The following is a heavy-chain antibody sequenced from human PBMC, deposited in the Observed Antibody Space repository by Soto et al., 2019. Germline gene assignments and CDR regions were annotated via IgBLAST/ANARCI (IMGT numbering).Heavy chain of an antibody. Sequence: QVQLVQSGAEVKKPGSSVKVSCKASGGSFSSYTISWVRQAPGQGLEWMGRIIPILGIANYEQKFQGRVTITADKSTSTAYMELRSLRSEDTAVYYCARDPSADDLPAYWGQGTLVTVSS. CDR3: ARDPSADDLPAY. CDR2: IIPILGIA. V-gene: IGHV1-69*08. CDR1: GGSFSSYT. D-gene: IGHD5-12*01. J-gene: IGHJ4*02.